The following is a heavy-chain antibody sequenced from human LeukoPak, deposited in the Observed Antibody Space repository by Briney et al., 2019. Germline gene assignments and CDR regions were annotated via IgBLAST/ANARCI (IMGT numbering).Heavy chain of an antibody. CDR3: ARVSSGSSDY. V-gene: IGHV3-53*01. J-gene: IGHJ4*02. Sequence: GGSLRLSCAASGFTASSNYMSWVRQAPGKGLEWVSVIYSGGSTYYADSVKGRFTISRDNSKNTLYLQMNSLRAEDTAVYYCARVSSGSSDYWGQGTLVTVSS. CDR1: GFTASSNY. D-gene: IGHD3-10*01. CDR2: IYSGGST.